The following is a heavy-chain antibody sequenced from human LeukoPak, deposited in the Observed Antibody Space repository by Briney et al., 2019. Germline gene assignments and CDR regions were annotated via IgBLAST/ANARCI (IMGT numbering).Heavy chain of an antibody. Sequence: TGGSLRLSCAASGFNFRSYSMNWVRQAPGKGLEWVGYIYYSGSTNYNPTLRSRVTMSVDTSKNQFSLKLNSVAAADTAVYYCARHPPNSWFDPWGQGTLVTVSS. V-gene: IGHV4-59*08. J-gene: IGHJ5*02. CDR1: GFNFRSYS. D-gene: IGHD4-11*01. CDR2: IYYSGST. CDR3: ARHPPNSWFDP.